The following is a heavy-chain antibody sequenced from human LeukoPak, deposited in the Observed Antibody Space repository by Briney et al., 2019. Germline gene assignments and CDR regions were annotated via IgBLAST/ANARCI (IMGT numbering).Heavy chain of an antibody. CDR1: GFTFSNYG. D-gene: IGHD3-9*01. CDR3: AKDLVLTGYYRGYSDY. V-gene: IGHV3-23*01. J-gene: IGHJ4*02. CDR2: ISNSGGHT. Sequence: GGSLRLSCAASGFTFSNYGMSWVRQAPGKGLEWVSAISNSGGHTFYADSVKGRFTISRDNSKNTLYLQMNSLRAEDTAVYYCAKDLVLTGYYRGYSDYWGQGTLVTVSS.